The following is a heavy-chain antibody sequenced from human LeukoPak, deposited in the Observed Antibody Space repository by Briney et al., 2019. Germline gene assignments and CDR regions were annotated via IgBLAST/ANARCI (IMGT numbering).Heavy chain of an antibody. Sequence: SETLSLTCAVYGGSFSGYYWTWIRQPPGKGREWIGEIIDTGSTKYNSSPKSRVTISVDTSKDQFSLSLDSVTAADTAVYYCARHARYSYGYTDYWGQGILVTVSP. J-gene: IGHJ4*02. V-gene: IGHV4-34*12. CDR1: GGSFSGYY. CDR2: IIDTGST. D-gene: IGHD5-18*01. CDR3: ARHARYSYGYTDY.